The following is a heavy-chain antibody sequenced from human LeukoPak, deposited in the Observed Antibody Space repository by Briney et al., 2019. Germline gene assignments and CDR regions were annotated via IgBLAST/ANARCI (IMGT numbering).Heavy chain of an antibody. V-gene: IGHV3-7*01. CDR1: GFTFSDYY. Sequence: GGSLRLSCAASGFTFSDYYMSWIRQAPGKGLEWVANIKQDGSEKYYVDSVKGRFTISRDNAKNSLYLQVNSLRAEDTAVYYCARGYCGGDCYDSYYFDYWGQGTLVTVSS. J-gene: IGHJ4*02. CDR2: IKQDGSEK. D-gene: IGHD2-21*01. CDR3: ARGYCGGDCYDSYYFDY.